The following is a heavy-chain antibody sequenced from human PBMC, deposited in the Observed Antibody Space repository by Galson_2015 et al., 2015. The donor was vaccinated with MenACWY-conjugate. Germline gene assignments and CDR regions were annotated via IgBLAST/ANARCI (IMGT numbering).Heavy chain of an antibody. Sequence: CAISGDSVSSNSAAWNWIRQSPSRGLEWLGRTYYRSKWYNDYAVSVKSRITINPDTSKNQFSLQLNSVTPEDTAVYYCARGIAVAGILPLDYWGQGTLVTVSS. J-gene: IGHJ4*02. D-gene: IGHD6-19*01. CDR2: TYYRSKWYN. CDR3: ARGIAVAGILPLDY. V-gene: IGHV6-1*01. CDR1: GDSVSSNSAA.